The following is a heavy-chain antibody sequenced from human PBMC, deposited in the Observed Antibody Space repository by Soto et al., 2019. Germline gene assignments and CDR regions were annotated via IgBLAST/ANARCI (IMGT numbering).Heavy chain of an antibody. CDR2: SNTHNDDK. Sequence: ASVKVSCKASGYTFSSFGVTWVRQAPGQGLEWMGWSNTHNDDKKFAQKFQGRVTLTTDTSTTTAYMELMSLRSDDTAVYYCAREYCGSGGCFGPDYWGQGALVTVSS. D-gene: IGHD2-21*01. CDR3: AREYCGSGGCFGPDY. J-gene: IGHJ4*02. V-gene: IGHV1-18*04. CDR1: GYTFSSFG.